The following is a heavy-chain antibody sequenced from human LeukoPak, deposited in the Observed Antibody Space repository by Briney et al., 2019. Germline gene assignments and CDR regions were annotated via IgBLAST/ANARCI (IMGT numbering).Heavy chain of an antibody. V-gene: IGHV5-51*01. CDR2: IYPGDSDT. Sequence: GESLQISCKSSGYSFTTYWIGWVRQMPGKGLEWMGIIYPGDSDTRYSPSFQGQVTISADKSISTAYLQWSSLKASDTAMYYCARHGYSGSYMTMGIDYWGQGTLVTVSS. CDR3: ARHGYSGSYMTMGIDY. CDR1: GYSFTTYW. J-gene: IGHJ4*02. D-gene: IGHD1-26*01.